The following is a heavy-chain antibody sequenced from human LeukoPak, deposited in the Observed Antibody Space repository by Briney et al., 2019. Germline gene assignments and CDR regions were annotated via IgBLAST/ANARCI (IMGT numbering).Heavy chain of an antibody. CDR2: IIPIFGTA. V-gene: IGHV1-69*05. CDR3: ARDLGTVRLVESYYYYYMDV. J-gene: IGHJ6*03. CDR1: GGTFSSYA. D-gene: IGHD3-10*01. Sequence: SVKVSCKASGGTFSSYAISWLRQAPGQGLEWMGGIIPIFGTANYAQKFQGRVTITTDESTSTAYMELSSLRSEDTAVYYCARDLGTVRLVESYYYYYMDVWGKGTTVTVSS.